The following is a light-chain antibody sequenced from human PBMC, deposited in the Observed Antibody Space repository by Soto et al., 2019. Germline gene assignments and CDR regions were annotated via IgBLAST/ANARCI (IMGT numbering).Light chain of an antibody. CDR1: QSVTTQ. CDR3: QHRSQWPLT. Sequence: IVLPQSPGTLSLSPGERSTLSCRASQSVTTQLAWYQQKPGQXPRXXIHGASSRATGVPDRFSGSWSGTDGTITISSLEPEDCEVYDCQHRSQWPLTFGGGTKVDIK. V-gene: IGKV3-11*01. J-gene: IGKJ4*01. CDR2: GAS.